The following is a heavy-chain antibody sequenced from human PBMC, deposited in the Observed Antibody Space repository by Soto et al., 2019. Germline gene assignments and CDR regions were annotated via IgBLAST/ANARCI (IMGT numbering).Heavy chain of an antibody. J-gene: IGHJ6*02. D-gene: IGHD6-13*01. CDR2: IIPIFGTA. CDR1: GGTFSSYA. V-gene: IGHV1-69*13. Sequence: ASVKVSCKASGGTFSSYAISWVRQAPGQGLEWMGGIIPIFGTANYAQKFQGRVTITADESTSTAYMELSSLRSEDTAVYYCARGSSSHDYNYGMDVWGQGTTVTVSS. CDR3: ARGSSSHDYNYGMDV.